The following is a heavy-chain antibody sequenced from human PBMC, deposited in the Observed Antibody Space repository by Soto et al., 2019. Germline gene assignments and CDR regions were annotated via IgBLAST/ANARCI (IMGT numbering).Heavy chain of an antibody. CDR3: AKMERTQLWLLVQN. CDR1: GASITNYAFF. V-gene: IGHV4-31*03. D-gene: IGHD5-18*01. J-gene: IGHJ4*02. CDR2: ITYGGSI. Sequence: SETLSLTCTVSGASITNYAFFWTWVRQHPEKGLEWLAYITYGGSIYYDPSLRSRLTVSIDKSKSQFSLNVRSVTAADTAVYYCAKMERTQLWLLVQNWGQGRLVTVSS.